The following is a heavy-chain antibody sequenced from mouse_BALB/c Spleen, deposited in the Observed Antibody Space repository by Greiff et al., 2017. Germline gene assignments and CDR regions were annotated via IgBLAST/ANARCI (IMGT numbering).Heavy chain of an antibody. CDR1: GYTFTSYV. J-gene: IGHJ4*01. Sequence: VQLQQSGPELVKPGASVKMSCKASGYTFTSYVMHWVKQKPGQGLEWIGQIYPGDGDTNYNGKFKGKATLTADKSSSTAYMQLSSLTSEDSAVYFCARSWPTRDAMDYWGQGTSVTVSS. CDR3: ARSWPTRDAMDY. V-gene: IGHV1-83*01. CDR2: IYPGDGDT.